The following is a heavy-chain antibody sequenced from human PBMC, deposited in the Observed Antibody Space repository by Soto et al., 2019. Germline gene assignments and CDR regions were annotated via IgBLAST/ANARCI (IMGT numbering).Heavy chain of an antibody. D-gene: IGHD5-18*01. Sequence: QVQLVESGGGGVQPGRSLRLSCAASGFTFDNYGMHWVRQAPGKGLEWVSGISYDGSYKYYADSVKGRFIISRDNPKNTLYLQMNSLRTEDTAVYYCAKELSHSYGYTRYYFYGMDVWGPGTTVTVSS. CDR3: AKELSHSYGYTRYYFYGMDV. J-gene: IGHJ6*02. CDR1: GFTFDNYG. CDR2: ISYDGSYK. V-gene: IGHV3-30*18.